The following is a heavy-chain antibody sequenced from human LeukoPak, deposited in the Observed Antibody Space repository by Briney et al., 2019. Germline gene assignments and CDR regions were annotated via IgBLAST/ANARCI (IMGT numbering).Heavy chain of an antibody. D-gene: IGHD3-22*01. CDR1: GNSIRSSSYY. Sequence: SPSETLSLTCTVSGNSIRSSSYYWGWIRQSPEKGLEWIGSIYYSGSTYYSASFKSRVTISVDTSQNQFSLKSRSVTAADRAVYYCASRYYYDTRGYFLHWGQGTLVTVSS. CDR2: IYYSGST. V-gene: IGHV4-39*01. J-gene: IGHJ1*01. CDR3: ASRYYYDTRGYFLH.